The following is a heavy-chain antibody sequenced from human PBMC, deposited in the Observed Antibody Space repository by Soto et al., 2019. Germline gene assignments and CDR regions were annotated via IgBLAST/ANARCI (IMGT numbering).Heavy chain of an antibody. D-gene: IGHD3-22*01. J-gene: IGHJ4*02. CDR1: GGSISSSSYY. V-gene: IGHV4-39*01. CDR3: ARLTYYYDSSGYYPENVDY. CDR2: IYYSGST. Sequence: SETLSLTCTVSGGSISSSSYYWGWIRQPPGKGLEWIGSIYYSGSTYYNPSLKSRVTISVDTSKNQFSLKLSSVTAADTAVYYCARLTYYYDSSGYYPENVDYWGQGTLVTVSS.